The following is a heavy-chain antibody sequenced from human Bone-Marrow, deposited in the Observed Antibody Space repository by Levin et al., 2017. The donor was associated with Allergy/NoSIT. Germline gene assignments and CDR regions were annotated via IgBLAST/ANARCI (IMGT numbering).Heavy chain of an antibody. CDR2: ISSSSSYI. V-gene: IGHV3-21*01. J-gene: IGHJ4*02. Sequence: GESLKISCTASGFTFNTYAMSWVRQAPGKGLEWVSSISSSSSYIYYADSVKGHFTISRDNAKNSLYLQMNSLRADDTAIYYCASAPTGFVGASVYDYWGQGTLVTVSS. D-gene: IGHD2-15*01. CDR1: GFTFNTYA. CDR3: ASAPTGFVGASVYDY.